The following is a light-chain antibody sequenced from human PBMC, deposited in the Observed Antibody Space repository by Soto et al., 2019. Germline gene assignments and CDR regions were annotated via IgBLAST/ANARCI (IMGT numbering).Light chain of an antibody. J-gene: IGLJ2*01. CDR1: KLGDKY. CDR3: QAWDSSTVV. CDR2: XXS. V-gene: IGLV3-1*01. Sequence: SYELTQPPSVSVSPGQTASITCSGDKLGDKYACWYQQKPGQSPVLVIYXXSKRPSGIPXRXXXXXSGNTATLTISGTQAMDEADYYCQAWDSSTVVFGGGTKLTVL.